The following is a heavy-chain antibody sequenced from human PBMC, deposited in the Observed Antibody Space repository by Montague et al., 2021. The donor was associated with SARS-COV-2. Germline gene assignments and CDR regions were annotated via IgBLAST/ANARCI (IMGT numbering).Heavy chain of an antibody. CDR1: GVSITSYY. Sequence: SETLSLTCSISGVSITSYYWSWVRQPAGKGLEWIGHIYSSGSTNSSPSLKSRVRLSIDNPKNQFSLKLESLTAADTAVYYCVRDGGNWYYFDYWGQGALVTVSS. V-gene: IGHV4-4*07. CDR3: VRDGGNWYYFDY. D-gene: IGHD3-16*01. J-gene: IGHJ4*02. CDR2: IYSSGST.